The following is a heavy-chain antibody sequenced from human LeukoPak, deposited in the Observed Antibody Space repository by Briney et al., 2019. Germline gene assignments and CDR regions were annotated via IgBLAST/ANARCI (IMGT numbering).Heavy chain of an antibody. CDR2: FDPEDGET. D-gene: IGHD1-26*01. CDR1: GYTLTELS. J-gene: IGHJ3*02. V-gene: IGHV1-24*01. Sequence: ASVQVSCKVSGYTLTELSMHWVRQAPGKGLEWMGVFDPEDGETIYAQKFQGRVTMTEDTSTDTAYMELSSLRSEDAAVYYCAKVGAEHDAFDIWGQGTMVTVSS. CDR3: AKVGAEHDAFDI.